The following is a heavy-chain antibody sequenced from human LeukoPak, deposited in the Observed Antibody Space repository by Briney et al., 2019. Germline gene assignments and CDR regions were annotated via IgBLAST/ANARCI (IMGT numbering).Heavy chain of an antibody. V-gene: IGHV3-21*01. D-gene: IGHD3-22*01. J-gene: IGHJ4*02. CDR2: ISSTTSYK. Sequence: GGSLRLSCAASGFTFSSYSMNWVRQAPGKGLEWVSFISSTTSYKYYADSVKGRFTISRDNAKNSLYLQMNSLRAEDTAVYYCASNHYYDSSGYYREHYYFDYWGQGTLVTVSS. CDR3: ASNHYYDSSGYYREHYYFDY. CDR1: GFTFSSYS.